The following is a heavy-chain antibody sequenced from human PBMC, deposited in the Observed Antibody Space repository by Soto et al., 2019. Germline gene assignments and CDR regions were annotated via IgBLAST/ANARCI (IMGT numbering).Heavy chain of an antibody. CDR3: ARMTGTTVFDP. Sequence: EVQMVESGGGLVQPGRSLRLSCAASGFIFSSHWMHWVRQAPGKGLVWVSGISTDGSSTTYADSVKGRFTISRDNAKNTLYLQMNSLRAEDTAVYYCARMTGTTVFDPWGQGTLVTASS. V-gene: IGHV3-74*01. J-gene: IGHJ5*02. CDR1: GFIFSSHW. CDR2: ISTDGSST. D-gene: IGHD1-1*01.